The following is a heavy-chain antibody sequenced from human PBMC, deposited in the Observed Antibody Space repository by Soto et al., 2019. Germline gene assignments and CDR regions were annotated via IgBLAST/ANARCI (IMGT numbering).Heavy chain of an antibody. V-gene: IGHV3-48*03. CDR3: ARVLTNDYGGKD. Sequence: GGSLRLSCAASGFTFSSYEMNWVRQAPGKGLEWVSYISSSGSTIYYADSVKGRFTISRDNAKNSLYLQMNSLRAEDTAVYYCARVLTNDYGGKDWGQGTLVTVSS. CDR1: GFTFSSYE. CDR2: ISSSGSTI. J-gene: IGHJ4*02. D-gene: IGHD4-17*01.